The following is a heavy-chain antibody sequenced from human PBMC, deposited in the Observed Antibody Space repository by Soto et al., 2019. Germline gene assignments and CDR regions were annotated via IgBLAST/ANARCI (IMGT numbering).Heavy chain of an antibody. J-gene: IGHJ5*02. V-gene: IGHV3-23*01. Sequence: GGSLRLSCAASGFTFSSYAMSWVRQAPGKGLEWVSAISGSGGSTYYADSVKGRFTISRDNSKNTLYLQMNSLRAEDTAVYYCAKAALPAALSGQNWFDPWGQGTLVTVSS. D-gene: IGHD2-2*01. CDR2: ISGSGGST. CDR1: GFTFSSYA. CDR3: AKAALPAALSGQNWFDP.